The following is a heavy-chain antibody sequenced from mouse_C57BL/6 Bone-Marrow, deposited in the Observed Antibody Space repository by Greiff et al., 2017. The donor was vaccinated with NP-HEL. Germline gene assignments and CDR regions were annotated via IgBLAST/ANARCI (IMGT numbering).Heavy chain of an antibody. CDR3: ARYYYGSRGDWFAY. J-gene: IGHJ3*01. Sequence: QVQLKESGAELARPGASVKLSCKASGYTFTSYGISWVKQRTGQGLEWIGEIYPRSGNTYYNEKFKGKATLTADKSSSTAYMELRSLTSEDSAVYFCARYYYGSRGDWFAYWGQGTLVTVSA. CDR1: GYTFTSYG. D-gene: IGHD1-1*01. V-gene: IGHV1-81*01. CDR2: IYPRSGNT.